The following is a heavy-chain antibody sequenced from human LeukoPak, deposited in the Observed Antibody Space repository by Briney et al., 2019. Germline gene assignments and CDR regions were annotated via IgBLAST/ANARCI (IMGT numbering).Heavy chain of an antibody. J-gene: IGHJ3*01. D-gene: IGHD2-2*01. CDR2: ISSGGSPI. CDR1: GFTFSSNA. V-gene: IGHV3-48*03. Sequence: GGSLRLSCAASGFTFSSNAMSWVRQAPGKGLEWVSYISSGGSPIYYADSVKGRFTISRDNAKNSLYLQMDSLRAEDTAVYYCARDGCSSTSCYDAFDVWGQGTMVTVSS. CDR3: ARDGCSSTSCYDAFDV.